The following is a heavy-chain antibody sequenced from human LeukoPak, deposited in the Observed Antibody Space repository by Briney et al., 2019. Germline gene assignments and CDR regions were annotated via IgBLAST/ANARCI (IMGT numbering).Heavy chain of an antibody. CDR3: ARDAAKYSSGWYYDY. Sequence: PGGSLRLSCAVSGFTFSNYAMSWVRQAPGKGLEWVSTVTNNGGSTYYADSVKGRFTISRDNSKNTLYLQMNSLRAEDTAVYYCARDAAKYSSGWYYDYWGQGTLLTVSS. D-gene: IGHD6-19*01. V-gene: IGHV3-23*01. CDR2: VTNNGGST. CDR1: GFTFSNYA. J-gene: IGHJ4*02.